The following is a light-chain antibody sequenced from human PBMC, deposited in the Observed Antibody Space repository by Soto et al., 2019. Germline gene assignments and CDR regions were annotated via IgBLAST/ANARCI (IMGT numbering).Light chain of an antibody. V-gene: IGLV1-47*01. J-gene: IGLJ3*02. CDR1: SSSIGSNH. Sequence: QSVLTQPPSASGTPGQRVTISCSGTSSSIGSNHVYWYQQFPGTAPKLLIYRNNQRPSGVPDRFSGFKSGTSASLAISGLRSEDGADYYCATWDDSLSGSWMFAGGTKLTVL. CDR3: ATWDDSLSGSWM. CDR2: RNN.